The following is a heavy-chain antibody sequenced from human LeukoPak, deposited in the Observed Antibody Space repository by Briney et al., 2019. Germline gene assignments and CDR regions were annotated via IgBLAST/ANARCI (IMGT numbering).Heavy chain of an antibody. CDR1: GGSISSYY. CDR2: IYTSGST. D-gene: IGHD1-26*01. J-gene: IGHJ4*02. Sequence: KPSETLSLNCTVAGGSISSYYWSWIRQPAGKGREWIGRIYTSGSTNYNPSLNSRVTMSVDTSKNQFSLKLSSVTAADTAVYYCARVYSGSFYLDYWGQGTLVTVSS. CDR3: ARVYSGSFYLDY. V-gene: IGHV4-4*07.